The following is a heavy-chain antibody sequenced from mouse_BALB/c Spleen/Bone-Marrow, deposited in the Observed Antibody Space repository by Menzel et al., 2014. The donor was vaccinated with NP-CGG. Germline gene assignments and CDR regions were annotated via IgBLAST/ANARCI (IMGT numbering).Heavy chain of an antibody. CDR1: GYTFXSYW. J-gene: IGHJ4*01. CDR2: ILPGSGST. V-gene: IGHV1-9*01. D-gene: IGHD6-1*01. CDR3: ARASWDY. Sequence: VQLQQSGAVLMKPGASVKISCKATGYTFXSYWVEWVKQRPGHGLEWIGEILPGSGSTNYNEKFKGKATFTADTSSNTAYMQLSSLTSEDSAVYYCARASWDYWGQGTSVTVSS.